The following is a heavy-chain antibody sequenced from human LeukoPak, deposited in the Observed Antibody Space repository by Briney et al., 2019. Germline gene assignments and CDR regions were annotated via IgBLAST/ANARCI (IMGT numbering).Heavy chain of an antibody. J-gene: IGHJ4*02. CDR2: IYSGGST. V-gene: IGHV3-66*01. Sequence: GESLRLSCVASGFTVSSNYMNWVRQAPGKGLEWLSVIYSGGSTYYADSVKGRFTISRDNAKNSLYLQMNSLRAEDTAVYYCARARLMRAHAYYFDYWGQGTLVTVSS. CDR3: ARARLMRAHAYYFDY. D-gene: IGHD3-16*01. CDR1: GFTVSSNY.